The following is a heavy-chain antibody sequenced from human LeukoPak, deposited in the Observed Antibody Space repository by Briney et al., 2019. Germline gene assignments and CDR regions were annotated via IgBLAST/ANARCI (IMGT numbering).Heavy chain of an antibody. CDR3: TTDEWRVQFDY. CDR2: IKSKTDGGTT. D-gene: IGHD6-19*01. Sequence: KAGGSLRLSCAASGFTFSNAWTRWVRQAPGKGLEWVGRIKSKTDGGTTDYAAPVKGRFTISRDDSKNTLYLQMNSLKTEDTAVYYCTTDEWRVQFDYWGQGTLVTVSS. V-gene: IGHV3-15*01. J-gene: IGHJ4*02. CDR1: GFTFSNAW.